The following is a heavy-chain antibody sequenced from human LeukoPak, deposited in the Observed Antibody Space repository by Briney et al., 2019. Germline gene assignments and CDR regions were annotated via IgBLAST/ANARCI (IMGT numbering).Heavy chain of an antibody. V-gene: IGHV3-53*01. D-gene: IGHD2-15*01. J-gene: IGHJ4*02. Sequence: PGGSLRLSCAASGFTVSSNYMSWVRQAPGKGLEWVSIIYSGGSTYYADSVKGRLTISRDNSKNTLYLQMNSLRAEDTAIYYCAKDVFLLSGRGDDYWGQETLVTVSS. CDR3: AKDVFLLSGRGDDY. CDR1: GFTVSSNY. CDR2: IYSGGST.